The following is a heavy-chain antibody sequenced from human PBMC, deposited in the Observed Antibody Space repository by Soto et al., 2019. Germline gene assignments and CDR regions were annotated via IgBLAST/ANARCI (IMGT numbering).Heavy chain of an antibody. D-gene: IGHD3-3*01. Sequence: GASVKVSCKASGYSFTRYDIAWARQAPGQGLEWMGWINTYNGNTNYAQNLQGRVTLTTDTSTSTAYMELTSLRSNDTAIYYCVIFYVDDTPSPHDVRGQRTTVTVSS. CDR2: INTYNGNT. CDR3: VIFYVDDTPSPHDV. V-gene: IGHV1-18*01. J-gene: IGHJ6*02. CDR1: GYSFTRYD.